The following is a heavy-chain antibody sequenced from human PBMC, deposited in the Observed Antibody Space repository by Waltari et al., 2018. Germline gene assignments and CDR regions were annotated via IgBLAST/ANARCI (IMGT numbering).Heavy chain of an antibody. J-gene: IGHJ4*02. CDR3: AGALDSSGYYEPAFDY. D-gene: IGHD3-22*01. Sequence: QVQLQESGPGLVKPSQTLSLTCTVSGGSISSGSYYWSWIRQPAGKGLEWIGYIYTSGRPNTTPSRRGRVTISLDTSKNQSSLKLSPVTAADTAVYYCAGALDSSGYYEPAFDYWGQGTLVTVSS. V-gene: IGHV4-61*09. CDR2: IYTSGRP. CDR1: GGSISSGSYY.